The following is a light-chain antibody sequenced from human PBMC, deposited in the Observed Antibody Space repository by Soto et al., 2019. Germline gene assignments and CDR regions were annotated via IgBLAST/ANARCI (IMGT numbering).Light chain of an antibody. CDR3: QQYNSYWT. CDR1: QSISSW. J-gene: IGKJ1*01. CDR2: KAS. V-gene: IGKV1-5*03. Sequence: DIQMTQSPSTQSASVGDRVTITSRGSQSISSWLAWYQQKPGKAPKLLIYKASSLESGVPSRFSGSGSGTEFTLTISSLQPDDFATYYCQQYNSYWTFGQGTKVEIK.